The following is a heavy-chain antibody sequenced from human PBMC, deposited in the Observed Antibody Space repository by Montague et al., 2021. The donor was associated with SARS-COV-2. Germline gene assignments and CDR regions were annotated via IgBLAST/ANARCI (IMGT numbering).Heavy chain of an antibody. V-gene: IGHV3-11*05. CDR1: GFIFSYYN. Sequence: SLRLSCAASGFIFSYYNMPWIRQTPGKGLEWISFINGASSRTNYADSVKGRFTISRDNAKNSLFLQMNSLRVEDTAVYYCARGLSLFDPWGQGTLVTVSS. CDR2: INGASSRT. J-gene: IGHJ5*02. CDR3: ARGLSLFDP.